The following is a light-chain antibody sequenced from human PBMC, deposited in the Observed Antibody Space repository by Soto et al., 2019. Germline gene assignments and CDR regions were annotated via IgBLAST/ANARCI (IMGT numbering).Light chain of an antibody. J-gene: IGLJ1*01. Sequence: QSALTQPTSVSGSPEQSITISCTGNHNDIGTYDYVSWYQQHPGRAPRLLIYGVTTRPSGISDRFSASKSGLTASLTISGLQPEDEADYYCSSFTSDRIYVFGPGTKVTVL. CDR2: GVT. CDR1: HNDIGTYDY. V-gene: IGLV2-14*03. CDR3: SSFTSDRIYV.